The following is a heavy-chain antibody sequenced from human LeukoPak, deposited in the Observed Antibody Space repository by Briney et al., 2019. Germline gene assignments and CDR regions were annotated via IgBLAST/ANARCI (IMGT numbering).Heavy chain of an antibody. CDR3: ARGGYHDYGDLYCFDY. J-gene: IGHJ4*02. Sequence: VASVKVSCKASGYTFTSYAMHWVRQAPGQRLEWMGWINAGNGNTKYSQKFQGRVTITRDTSASTAYMELSSLRSEDTAVYYCARGGYHDYGDLYCFDYWGQGTLVTVSS. D-gene: IGHD4-17*01. CDR2: INAGNGNT. CDR1: GYTFTSYA. V-gene: IGHV1-3*01.